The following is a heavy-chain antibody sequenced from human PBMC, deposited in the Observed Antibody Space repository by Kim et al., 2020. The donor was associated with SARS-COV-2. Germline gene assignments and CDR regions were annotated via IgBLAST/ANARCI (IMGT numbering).Heavy chain of an antibody. CDR1: GYTFTSYY. D-gene: IGHD2-21*02. Sequence: ASVKVSCKASGYTFTSYYMHWVRQAPGQGLEWMGIINPSGGSTSYAQKFQGRVTMTRDTSTSTVYMELSSLRSEDTAVYYCAKAEYCGGDCYYYYGMDVWGQGTTVTVSS. V-gene: IGHV1-46*01. CDR3: AKAEYCGGDCYYYYGMDV. CDR2: INPSGGST. J-gene: IGHJ6*02.